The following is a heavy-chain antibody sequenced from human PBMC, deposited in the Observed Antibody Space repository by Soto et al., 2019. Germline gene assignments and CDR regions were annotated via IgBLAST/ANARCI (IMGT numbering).Heavy chain of an antibody. J-gene: IGHJ5*02. V-gene: IGHV1-69*02. CDR1: GGTFSSYT. Sequence: QVQLVQSGAEVQKPGSSVKVSCKASGGTFSSYTISWVRQAPGQGLEWMGRIIAILGIANYAQKFEGRVTISADKSTSTAYMELSSLRSEDTAVYYCARATQVVVAPTQVVGWFDPWGQGTLVTVSS. CDR2: IIAILGIA. CDR3: ARATQVVVAPTQVVGWFDP. D-gene: IGHD2-15*01.